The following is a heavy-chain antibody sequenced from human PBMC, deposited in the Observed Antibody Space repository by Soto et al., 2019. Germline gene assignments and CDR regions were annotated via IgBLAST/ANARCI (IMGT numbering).Heavy chain of an antibody. Sequence: SETLSLTCTVSGGSISSSGHYWGWVRQPPGKGLEWIGTIHFSGDAYYKPSLKNRVTISVDTSKSQFSLKLNSVTAADTALYYCSRHYCSGGSCYYYGMDVWGQGTTVTVSS. CDR1: GGSISSSGHY. CDR3: SRHYCSGGSCYYYGMDV. J-gene: IGHJ6*02. V-gene: IGHV4-39*01. CDR2: IHFSGDA. D-gene: IGHD2-15*01.